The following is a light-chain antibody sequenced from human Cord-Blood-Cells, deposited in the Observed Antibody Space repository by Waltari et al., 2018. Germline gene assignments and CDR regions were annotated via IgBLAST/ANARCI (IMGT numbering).Light chain of an antibody. CDR3: SSYTSSSPL. V-gene: IGLV2-14*01. CDR2: EVS. Sequence: QSALTQPASVSGSPGQSITISCTGTSSDVGGYNYVSWYQQHPGKAPKLMIYEVSNRASGVSNRFSGSKSGNTASLTISGLQAEDEADYYCSSYTSSSPLFGGGTKLTVL. J-gene: IGLJ2*01. CDR1: SSDVGGYNY.